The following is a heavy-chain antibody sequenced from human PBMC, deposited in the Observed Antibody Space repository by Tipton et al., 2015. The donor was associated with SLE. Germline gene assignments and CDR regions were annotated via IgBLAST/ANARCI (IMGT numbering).Heavy chain of an antibody. Sequence: GLVKPSETLSFSCTVSGFSISSAYYWGWIRQPPGTGLEWIASIYHSGNTYYNPSLQSRVTISIDTSKNQFSLKLTSVTAADTAIYYCAADFWTGSPLFDYWGQGTLVTVSS. J-gene: IGHJ4*02. V-gene: IGHV4-38-2*02. CDR3: AADFWTGSPLFDY. CDR1: GFSISSAYY. D-gene: IGHD3/OR15-3a*01. CDR2: IYHSGNT.